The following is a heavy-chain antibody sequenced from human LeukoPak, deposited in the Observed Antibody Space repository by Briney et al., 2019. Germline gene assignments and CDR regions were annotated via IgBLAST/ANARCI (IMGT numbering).Heavy chain of an antibody. J-gene: IGHJ5*02. Sequence: PGGSLRLSCAASGFTLSDYHMNWVRQAPGKGLEWLSSITTISHYIYYAGAVRGRFTISRDNAKNSLYLQMNSLRGEDTAVYYCARSGGPGTYHQLRYNWFDPWGQGTLSPSPQ. CDR2: ITTISHYI. CDR3: ARSGGPGTYHQLRYNWFDP. D-gene: IGHD3-10*01. V-gene: IGHV3-21*01. CDR1: GFTLSDYH.